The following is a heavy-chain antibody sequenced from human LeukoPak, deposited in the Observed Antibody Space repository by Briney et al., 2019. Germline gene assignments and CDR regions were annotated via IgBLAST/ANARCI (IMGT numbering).Heavy chain of an antibody. CDR3: ASSVTQLGDWFDP. J-gene: IGHJ5*02. Sequence: SVKVSCKASGGTFGSYAISWVRQAPGRGLEWMGGIIPIFGTANYAQKFQGRVTITTDESTSTAYMELSSLRSEDTAVYYCASSVTQLGDWFDPWGQGTLVTVSS. D-gene: IGHD4-11*01. CDR1: GGTFGSYA. V-gene: IGHV1-69*05. CDR2: IIPIFGTA.